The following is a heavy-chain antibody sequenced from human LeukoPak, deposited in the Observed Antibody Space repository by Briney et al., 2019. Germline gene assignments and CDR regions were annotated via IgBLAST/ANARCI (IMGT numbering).Heavy chain of an antibody. V-gene: IGHV1-24*01. CDR1: GHTLTELS. CDR3: ARDNDSRDPPHFDY. D-gene: IGHD3-16*01. Sequence: ASVKVSCKVSGHTLTELSMHWVRQAPGKGLEWMGGFDPEDGETIYAQKFQGRVTMTEDTSTDTAYMEPSSLRSEDTAVYYCARDNDSRDPPHFDYWGQGTLVTVSS. CDR2: FDPEDGET. J-gene: IGHJ4*02.